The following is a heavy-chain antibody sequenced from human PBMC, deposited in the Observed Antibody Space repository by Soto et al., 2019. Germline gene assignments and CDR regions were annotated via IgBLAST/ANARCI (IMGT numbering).Heavy chain of an antibody. CDR1: GGTFSSYA. CDR3: ATPEGRYDYSRIFYSYYCGMDV. CDR2: IIPIFGTA. Sequence: ASVKVSCKASGGTFSSYAISWVRQAPGQGLEWMGGIIPIFGTANYAQKFQGRVTITADKSTSTAYMELSSLRSEDTAGYYCATPEGRYDYSRIFYSYYCGMDVWAQGTTVTVSS. J-gene: IGHJ6*02. D-gene: IGHD5-12*01. V-gene: IGHV1-69*06.